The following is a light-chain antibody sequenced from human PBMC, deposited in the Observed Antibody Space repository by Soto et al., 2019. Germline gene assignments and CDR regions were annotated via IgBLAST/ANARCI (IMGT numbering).Light chain of an antibody. CDR2: DVS. CDR1: SSDVGGYNY. CDR3: CSYAGSYTYV. V-gene: IGLV2-11*01. J-gene: IGLJ3*02. Sequence: QSALTQPRSVSGSPGHAVTISCTGTSSDVGGYNYISWYQQHPGKAPKLMIYDVSKLPSGVPDRFSGSKSGNTASLTISGLQAEDEADYSCCSYAGSYTYVFGGGSKLTVL.